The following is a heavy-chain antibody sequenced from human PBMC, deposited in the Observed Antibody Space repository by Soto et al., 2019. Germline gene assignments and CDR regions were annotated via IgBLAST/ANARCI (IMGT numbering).Heavy chain of an antibody. J-gene: IGHJ6*02. Sequence: ASVKVSCKASGYTFTSYYMHWVRQAPGQGLEWMGIINPSGGSTSYAQKFQGRVTMTRDTSTSTVYMELSSLRSEDTAVYYCARVIAVAGPTDYYYYGMDVWGQGTTVTVSS. V-gene: IGHV1-46*03. CDR1: GYTFTSYY. CDR2: INPSGGST. D-gene: IGHD6-19*01. CDR3: ARVIAVAGPTDYYYYGMDV.